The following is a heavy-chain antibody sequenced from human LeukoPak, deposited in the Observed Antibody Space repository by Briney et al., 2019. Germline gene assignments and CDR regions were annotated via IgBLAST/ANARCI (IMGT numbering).Heavy chain of an antibody. CDR1: GFTVSTNF. J-gene: IGHJ4*02. D-gene: IGHD4-11*01. V-gene: IGHV3-53*01. CDR2: IYSDGTT. Sequence: GSLRLSCADSGFTVSTNFLSWVRQAPGKGLEWVSIIYSDGTTHYADSVRGRFDISRDTFRNTVFLQMNSLRVEDTAVYYCARALTITTNFDCWGQGTLVTVSS. CDR3: ARALTITTNFDC.